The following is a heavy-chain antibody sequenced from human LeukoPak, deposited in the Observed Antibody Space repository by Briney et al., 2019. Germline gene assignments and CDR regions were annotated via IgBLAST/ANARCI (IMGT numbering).Heavy chain of an antibody. CDR1: GGSISSSSYY. Sequence: SETLSLTCTVSGGSISSSSYYWGWIRQPPGKGLEWIGSIYYSGSTYYNPSLKSRVTISVDTSKNQFSLKLSSVTAADTAVYYCARVIVDTAMVNWFDPWGQGTLVTVSS. D-gene: IGHD5-18*01. CDR3: ARVIVDTAMVNWFDP. CDR2: IYYSGST. V-gene: IGHV4-39*07. J-gene: IGHJ5*02.